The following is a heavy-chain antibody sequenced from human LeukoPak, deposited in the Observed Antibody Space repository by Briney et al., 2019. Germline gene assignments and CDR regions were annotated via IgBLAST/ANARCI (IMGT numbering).Heavy chain of an antibody. D-gene: IGHD3-3*01. J-gene: IGHJ3*02. CDR3: ASVHSHFGVVGAFDI. CDR2: IYYSGST. V-gene: IGHV4-30-4*08. CDR1: GGSISSGDYY. Sequence: SGTLSLTCTVSGGSISSGDYYWSWIRQPPGKGLEWIGYIYYSGSTYYNPSLKSRVTISVDTSKNQFSLKLSSVTAADTAVYYCASVHSHFGVVGAFDIWGQGTMVTVSS.